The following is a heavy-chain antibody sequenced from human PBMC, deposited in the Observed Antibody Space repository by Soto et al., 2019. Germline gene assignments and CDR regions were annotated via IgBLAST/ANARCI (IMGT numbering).Heavy chain of an antibody. CDR1: GYSLSDLS. Sequence: SVKVSCKVSGYSLSDLSIHWVRQAPGKGLEWMGGLDAEDGETIYAQKLQGRGTMTEDTSTDTAYMELSSLTSEDTAMYYCATLPRTIERTPAAIWSFDSWGQGTLVTV. D-gene: IGHD2-2*01. V-gene: IGHV1-24*01. J-gene: IGHJ4*02. CDR3: ATLPRTIERTPAAIWSFDS. CDR2: LDAEDGET.